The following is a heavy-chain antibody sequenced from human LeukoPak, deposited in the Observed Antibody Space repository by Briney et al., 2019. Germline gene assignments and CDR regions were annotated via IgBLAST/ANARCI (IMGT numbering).Heavy chain of an antibody. J-gene: IGHJ4*02. Sequence: QAGGSLRLSCGASGFSFSDYGMHWVRQAPGKGLEWVAVISYDGSNKYYADSVKGRFTISRDNAKNSLYLQMNSLRAEDTAVYYCARGDSSSFLDYWGQGTLVTVSS. D-gene: IGHD6-6*01. CDR1: GFSFSDYG. CDR2: ISYDGSNK. CDR3: ARGDSSSFLDY. V-gene: IGHV3-30*12.